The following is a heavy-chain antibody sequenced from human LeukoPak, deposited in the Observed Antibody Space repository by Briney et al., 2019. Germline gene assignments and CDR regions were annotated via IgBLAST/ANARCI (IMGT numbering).Heavy chain of an antibody. CDR3: ANSASYGGNSGYFDY. J-gene: IGHJ4*02. CDR2: IYYSGNT. V-gene: IGHV4-39*01. Sequence: SETLSLTCTVSGGSISSSSYYWGWIRKPPGKGLEWIGSIYYSGNTYYNPSLKSRVTISIDTSKNQFSLKLSSVTAADTAVYYCANSASYGGNSGYFDYWGQGTLVTVSS. CDR1: GGSISSSSYY. D-gene: IGHD4-23*01.